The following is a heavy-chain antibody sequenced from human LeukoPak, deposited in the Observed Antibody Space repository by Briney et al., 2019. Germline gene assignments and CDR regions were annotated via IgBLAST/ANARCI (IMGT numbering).Heavy chain of an antibody. Sequence: ASVKVSCKASGYTFTSYDINWVRQATGQGLEWMGWMNPNSGNTGYAQKFQGRVTMTRNTSISTAYMELSSLRSEDTAVYYCARANYYSDTRGYYGAGFDDWGQGTLVTVSS. D-gene: IGHD3-22*01. CDR2: MNPNSGNT. CDR1: GYTFTSYD. J-gene: IGHJ4*02. V-gene: IGHV1-8*01. CDR3: ARANYYSDTRGYYGAGFDD.